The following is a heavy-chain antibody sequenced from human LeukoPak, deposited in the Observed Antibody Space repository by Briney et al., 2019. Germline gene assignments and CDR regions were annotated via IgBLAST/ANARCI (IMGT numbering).Heavy chain of an antibody. CDR2: INPDSGDT. CDR1: GYTFTDYY. CDR3: ARDKTAAFDY. J-gene: IGHJ4*02. D-gene: IGHD6-13*01. Sequence: ASVKVSCKASGYTFTDYYVHWERQAPGQGLEWMGWINPDSGDTSYAQNFQGRVTMTRDTSISTVYMELSRLISDDTAVYYCARDKTAAFDYWGQGTLVTVSS. V-gene: IGHV1-2*02.